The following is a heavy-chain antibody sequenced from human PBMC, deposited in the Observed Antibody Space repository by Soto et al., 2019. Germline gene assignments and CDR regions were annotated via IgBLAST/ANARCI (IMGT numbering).Heavy chain of an antibody. D-gene: IGHD5-12*01. CDR2: ITTSGSPK. CDR1: GMTFDTYS. CDR3: ARGSGLPHWYFDL. Sequence: EVQLVESGGGLVQPGGSLRLSCTASGMTFDTYSMNWVSQASGKRLEWMSYITTSGSPKYYADSVKCLFTISRENGKTSLYLEMNSLRVEDTAVYYCARGSGLPHWYFDLWGRGTLVTVSS. V-gene: IGHV3-48*01. J-gene: IGHJ2*01.